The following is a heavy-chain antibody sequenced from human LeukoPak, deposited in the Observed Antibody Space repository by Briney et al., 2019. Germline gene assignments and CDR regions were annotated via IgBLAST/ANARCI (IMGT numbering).Heavy chain of an antibody. J-gene: IGHJ6*03. CDR1: GYTFTSYD. CDR3: ARTHGDLYYYYMDV. Sequence: ASVKVSCKASGYTFTSYDINWVRQATGQGLEWMGWMNPNSGNTGYAQKFQGRVTMTRNTSISTAYMELSSLRSEDTAVYYCARTHGDLYYYYMDVWGKGTTVTISS. V-gene: IGHV1-8*01. D-gene: IGHD4-17*01. CDR2: MNPNSGNT.